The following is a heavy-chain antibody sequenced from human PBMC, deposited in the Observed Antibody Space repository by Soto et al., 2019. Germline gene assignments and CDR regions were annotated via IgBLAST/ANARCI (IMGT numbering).Heavy chain of an antibody. CDR1: GGSISSYY. V-gene: IGHV4-59*01. D-gene: IGHD1-7*01. CDR2: IYYRGST. J-gene: IGHJ6*02. CDR3: ARATGNWNYGYYYYGMDV. Sequence: SETLSLTCTVSGGSISSYYWSWIRQPPGKGLKKIGYIYYRGSTNYNPSHKSRVTISVDTSKNQFSLKLSSVTAADTAVYYCARATGNWNYGYYYYGMDVWGQGTTVTVSS.